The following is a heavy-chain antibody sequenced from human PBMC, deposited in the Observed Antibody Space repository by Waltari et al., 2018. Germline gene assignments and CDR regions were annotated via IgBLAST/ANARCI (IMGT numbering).Heavy chain of an antibody. CDR1: GYTFTGYY. V-gene: IGHV1-2*04. Sequence: QVQLVQSGAEVKKPGASVKVSCKASGYTFTGYYMDWVRQAPGQGLEWRGGCNPNEGGTNEALKVQGWVTMTRETSISTAYMELTRLKFDDTAVYYCARDRGSSSEEYFDYWGQGTLVTVSS. J-gene: IGHJ4*02. D-gene: IGHD6-6*01. CDR3: ARDRGSSSEEYFDY. CDR2: CNPNEGGT.